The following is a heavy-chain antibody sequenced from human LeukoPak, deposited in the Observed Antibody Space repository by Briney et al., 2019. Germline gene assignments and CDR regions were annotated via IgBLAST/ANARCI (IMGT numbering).Heavy chain of an antibody. CDR2: INHSGTT. J-gene: IGHJ4*02. CDR1: GGSFSGYY. V-gene: IGHV4-34*01. D-gene: IGHD2-2*01. Sequence: SETLSLTCAVYGGSFSGYYWSWIRQTPGEGLEWIGEINHSGTTNYNPSLKSRVTISVDTSKNRFSLKLSSMTAADTAVYYCARKEGRSEYQPSFDSWGQGTLVTVSS. CDR3: ARKEGRSEYQPSFDS.